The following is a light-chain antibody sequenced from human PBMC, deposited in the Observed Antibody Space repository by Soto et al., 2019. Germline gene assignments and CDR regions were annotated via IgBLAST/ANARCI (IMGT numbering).Light chain of an antibody. J-gene: IGKJ1*01. Sequence: ESVLTQSRGSRSLSRGERARPCCRASQSVSNNYLAWYQQKPGQAPRLLIYGASNRATGIPDRFSGSGSGTDFTLTISRLETEDFAVYYCQQYGSSGTFGQGTKVDIK. CDR3: QQYGSSGT. CDR1: QSVSNNY. V-gene: IGKV3-20*01. CDR2: GAS.